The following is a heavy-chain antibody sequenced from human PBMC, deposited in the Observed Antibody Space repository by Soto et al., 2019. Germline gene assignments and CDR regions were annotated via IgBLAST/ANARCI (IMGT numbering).Heavy chain of an antibody. J-gene: IGHJ4*02. CDR3: SRDSQYSTSWQRFDS. Sequence: QVQLVQSGGELKKPGASVKVSCKASGYTFTNYAISWVRQAPGRGLEWMGWVNTYNGNPNYAQIFQGRVTTTTDTSTGTAYMELRSLKSDASAIYYCSRDSQYSTSWQRFDSWGQGTLVTVSS. D-gene: IGHD6-13*01. CDR2: VNTYNGNP. CDR1: GYTFTNYA. V-gene: IGHV1-18*01.